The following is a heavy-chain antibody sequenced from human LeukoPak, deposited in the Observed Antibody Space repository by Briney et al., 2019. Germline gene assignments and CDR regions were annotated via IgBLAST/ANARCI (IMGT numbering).Heavy chain of an antibody. CDR1: GGSITTYY. Sequence: SETLSLTCTVPGGSITTYYWSWIRQPPGKGLEWIAYIYYTGSTNYNPSLKSRDTISVDTSKNQVSLKLSSVTAADTAVYYCARHYSITGGRLSGYWLDPWGQGTLVTVSS. V-gene: IGHV4-59*08. CDR3: ARHYSITGGRLSGYWLDP. CDR2: IYYTGST. D-gene: IGHD7-27*01. J-gene: IGHJ5*02.